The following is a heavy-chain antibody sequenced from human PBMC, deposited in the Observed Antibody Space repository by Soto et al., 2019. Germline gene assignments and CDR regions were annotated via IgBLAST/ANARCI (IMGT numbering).Heavy chain of an antibody. CDR2: ISSSSSYI. J-gene: IGHJ6*02. CDR3: ARLGYCSSTSCYTLYYYGMDV. CDR1: GFTFSSYS. V-gene: IGHV3-21*01. D-gene: IGHD2-2*02. Sequence: PGGSLTLSCASSGFTFSSYSMNWVRQAPGKGLEWVSSISSSSSYIYYADSVKGRFTISRDNAKNSLYLQMNSLRAEDTAVYYCARLGYCSSTSCYTLYYYGMDVWGQGTTVT.